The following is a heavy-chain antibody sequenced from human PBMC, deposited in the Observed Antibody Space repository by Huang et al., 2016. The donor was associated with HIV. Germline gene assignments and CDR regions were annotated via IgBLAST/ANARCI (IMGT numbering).Heavy chain of an antibody. V-gene: IGHV5-51*06. CDR2: IYPFESTS. J-gene: IGHJ3*01. CDR3: AKGRRAFDV. CDR1: GYSFSIYW. Sequence: EVQLVQSGAEVKKPGESLKISCTGSGYSFSIYWIAWVRQMPGKGLAWICIIYPFESTSTYSPSFEGHVSISVDKSINTVYLHWSSLKASDTAIYYCAKGRRAFDVWGQGTWVTVSS.